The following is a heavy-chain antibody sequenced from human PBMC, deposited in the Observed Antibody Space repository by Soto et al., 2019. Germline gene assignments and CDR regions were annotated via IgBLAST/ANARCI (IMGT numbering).Heavy chain of an antibody. J-gene: IGHJ4*02. CDR2: INHSGST. V-gene: IGHV4-34*01. Sequence: QVQLQQWGAGLLKPSETLSLTCAVYGGSFSGYYWSWIRQPPGKGLEWIGEINHSGSTNYNPSLKRRVTISVATSRNQFSLKLSSVTAADTAVYYCARDDGGPGDYWGQGTLVTVSS. CDR3: ARDDGGPGDY. D-gene: IGHD3-10*01. CDR1: GGSFSGYY.